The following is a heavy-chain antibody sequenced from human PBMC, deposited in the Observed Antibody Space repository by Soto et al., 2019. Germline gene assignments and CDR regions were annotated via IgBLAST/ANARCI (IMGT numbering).Heavy chain of an antibody. D-gene: IGHD2-8*01. CDR1: GGSISSSSYY. CDR2: IYYSGST. CDR3: VMYARGLYYFDY. Sequence: QLQLQESGPGLVKPSETLSLTCTVSGGSISSSSYYCGWIRQPPGQGLEWIGSIYYSGSTYYNPSLKSRVTISVDTSKNQFSLKLSSVTAADTAVYYCVMYARGLYYFDYWGQGTLVTVSS. J-gene: IGHJ4*02. V-gene: IGHV4-39*01.